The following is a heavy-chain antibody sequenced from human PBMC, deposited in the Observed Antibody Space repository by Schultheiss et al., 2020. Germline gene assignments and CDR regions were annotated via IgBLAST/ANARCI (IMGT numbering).Heavy chain of an antibody. D-gene: IGHD6-13*01. CDR2: IYTSGST. CDR3: ARGGQLSLY. CDR1: GGSFSGYY. V-gene: IGHV4-59*10. Sequence: SQTLSLTCAVYGGSFSGYYWSWIRQPAGKGLEWIGRIYTSGSTYYNPSLKSRVTISVDTSKNQFSLKLNSVSAADTAVYYCARGGQLSLYWGQGTLVTVSS. J-gene: IGHJ4*02.